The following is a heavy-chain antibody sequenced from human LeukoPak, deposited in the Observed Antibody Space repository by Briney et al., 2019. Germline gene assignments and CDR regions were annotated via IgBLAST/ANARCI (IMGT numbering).Heavy chain of an antibody. J-gene: IGHJ5*02. D-gene: IGHD6-19*01. CDR1: GGSISSYY. V-gene: IGHV4-59*01. CDR3: VRGGGWDAWFDP. CDR2: IYYTGTT. Sequence: SETLSLTCTVSGGSISSYYWSWIRQPPGKGLEWIGYIYYTGTTSYNPSLKSRVTISVDTSKNQFSLKLRSVTAADTAVYYCVRGGGWDAWFDPWGQGTLVTVSS.